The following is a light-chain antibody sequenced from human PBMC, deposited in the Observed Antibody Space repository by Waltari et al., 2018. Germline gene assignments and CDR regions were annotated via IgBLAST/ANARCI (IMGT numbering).Light chain of an antibody. J-gene: IGLJ1*01. Sequence: QSALTQPASVSGSPGQSITISCTGTSRDVGGYYYLSWYQQHPGKAPKVVIFDVSYRPSGGSNRFSASKSGNTASLTISGLQAEDEADYYCTSYTSSHGLVFGTGTKVTVL. CDR3: TSYTSSHGLV. CDR2: DVS. CDR1: SRDVGGYYY. V-gene: IGLV2-14*03.